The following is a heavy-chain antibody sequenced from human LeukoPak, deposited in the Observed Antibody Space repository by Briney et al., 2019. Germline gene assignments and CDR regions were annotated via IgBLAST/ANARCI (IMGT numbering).Heavy chain of an antibody. Sequence: PSQTLSLTCTVSGGSISSRSYYWGWIRQPPGKGLEWIGSIYYSGSTYYNPSLKSRVSISVDTSKNQFSLKLNSVTAADTAVYYCARQYYYDSSGYPLDYWGQGTLVTVSS. V-gene: IGHV4-39*01. CDR2: IYYSGST. J-gene: IGHJ4*02. CDR1: GGSISSRSYY. D-gene: IGHD3-22*01. CDR3: ARQYYYDSSGYPLDY.